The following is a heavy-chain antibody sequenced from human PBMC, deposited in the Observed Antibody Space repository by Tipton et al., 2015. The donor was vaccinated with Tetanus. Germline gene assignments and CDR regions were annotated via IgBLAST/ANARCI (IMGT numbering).Heavy chain of an antibody. D-gene: IGHD2-8*01. CDR2: IYPGDSDT. J-gene: IGHJ4*02. Sequence: QLVQSGGEVKKPGESLKISCKGSGYIFNNYWIGWVRQKPGKGLEWMGIIYPGDSDTRYSPSFQGQVTISADKSINTASPRWSSLRASDTSMFYCARAHCTDGGCNFDFWGQGALVTVAS. V-gene: IGHV5-51*01. CDR1: GYIFNNYW. CDR3: ARAHCTDGGCNFDF.